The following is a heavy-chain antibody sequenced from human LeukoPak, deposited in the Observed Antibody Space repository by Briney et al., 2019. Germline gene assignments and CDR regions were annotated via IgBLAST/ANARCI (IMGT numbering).Heavy chain of an antibody. D-gene: IGHD3-10*01. V-gene: IGHV1-69*13. CDR2: IIPIFGTA. CDR1: GGTFSSYP. Sequence: ASVKVSCKVSGGTFSSYPISWVRQAPGQGLEWMGGIIPIFGTANYAQKFQGRVTITADESTSTAYMELSSLRSEDTAVYYCARGAFGSGSLWGQGTLVTVSS. J-gene: IGHJ4*02. CDR3: ARGAFGSGSL.